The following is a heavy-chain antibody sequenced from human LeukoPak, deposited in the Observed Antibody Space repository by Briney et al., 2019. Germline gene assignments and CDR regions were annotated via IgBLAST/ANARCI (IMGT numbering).Heavy chain of an antibody. CDR2: IYYTGST. CDR1: DGSINGYY. J-gene: IGHJ5*02. Sequence: SETLSLTCTVSDGSINGYYWSWIRQSPGKGLESLGYIYYTGSTNYNPSLKSRVTMSVDTSRNQFFLRLSSVTAADTAVYYCARDSGTTGEVKFDPWGQGTLVTVSS. CDR3: ARDSGTTGEVKFDP. V-gene: IGHV4-59*01. D-gene: IGHD3-10*01.